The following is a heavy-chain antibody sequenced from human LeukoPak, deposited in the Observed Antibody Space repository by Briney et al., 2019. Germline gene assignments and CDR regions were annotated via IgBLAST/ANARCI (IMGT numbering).Heavy chain of an antibody. CDR2: ISWNSGSI. CDR3: AKELGYCSSTSCADAFDI. CDR1: GFTFDDYA. Sequence: GGSLRLSRAASGFTFDDYAMHWVRHAPGKGLEWVSGISWNSGSIVYADSVKGRFTISRDNAKNSLYLQMNSLRAEDTALYYCAKELGYCSSTSCADAFDIWGQGTMVTVSS. D-gene: IGHD2-2*01. J-gene: IGHJ3*02. V-gene: IGHV3-9*01.